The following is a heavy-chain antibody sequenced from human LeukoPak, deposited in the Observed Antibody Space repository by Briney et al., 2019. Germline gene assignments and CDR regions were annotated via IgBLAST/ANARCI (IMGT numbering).Heavy chain of an antibody. CDR2: ISGRGGST. J-gene: IGHJ4*02. V-gene: IGHV3-23*01. CDR1: GFTFNNFA. CDR3: ALIYDFFNGGTVGDY. D-gene: IGHD5/OR15-5a*01. Sequence: PGGSLRLSCAGSGFTFNNFAMSWVRQAPGKGLEWVSSISGRGGSTYYADSLRGRFIISRDNSENTLYLQMNSLRDEDTAFYYCALIYDFFNGGTVGDYWGQGALVTVSS.